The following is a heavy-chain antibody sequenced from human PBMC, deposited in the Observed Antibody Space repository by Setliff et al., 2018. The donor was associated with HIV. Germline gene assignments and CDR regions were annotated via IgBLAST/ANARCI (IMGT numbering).Heavy chain of an antibody. Sequence: SETLSLTCTVSGDSVNDRSYFWGWIRQPPGKGLEWIGTFYYNGDSRYNPSLKSRVTISVDTSKNQFSLKLSPVTAADTAVYYCARDRLYGDYGGYGFDPWGQGTLVTVSS. J-gene: IGHJ5*02. CDR3: ARDRLYGDYGGYGFDP. V-gene: IGHV4-39*07. CDR2: FYYNGDS. CDR1: GDSVNDRSYF. D-gene: IGHD4-17*01.